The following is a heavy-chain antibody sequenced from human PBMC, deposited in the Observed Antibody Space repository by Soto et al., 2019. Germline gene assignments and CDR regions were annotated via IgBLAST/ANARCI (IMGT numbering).Heavy chain of an antibody. J-gene: IGHJ6*02. Sequence: PGGSLRLSCAASGFTFSSYSMNWVRRAPGKGLEWVSSISSSSYIYYADSVKGRFTISRDNAKNSLYLQMNSLRAEDTAVYYCARDWGSGWHYGMDVWGQGTTVTVSS. D-gene: IGHD6-19*01. CDR3: ARDWGSGWHYGMDV. V-gene: IGHV3-21*01. CDR1: GFTFSSYS. CDR2: ISSSSYI.